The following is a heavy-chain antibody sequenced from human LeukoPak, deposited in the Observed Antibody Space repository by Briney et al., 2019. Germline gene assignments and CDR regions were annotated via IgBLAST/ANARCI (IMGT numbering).Heavy chain of an antibody. CDR3: AKDLVVVVAATPSIGWFDP. J-gene: IGHJ5*02. CDR2: ISGSGGST. D-gene: IGHD2-15*01. V-gene: IGHV3-23*01. Sequence: GGSLRLSCAASGFTFSSYGMSWVRQAPGKGLEWVSAISGSGGSTYYADSVKGRFTISRDNSKNTLYLQMNSLRAEDTAVYYCAKDLVVVVAATPSIGWFDPWGQGTLVTVSS. CDR1: GFTFSSYG.